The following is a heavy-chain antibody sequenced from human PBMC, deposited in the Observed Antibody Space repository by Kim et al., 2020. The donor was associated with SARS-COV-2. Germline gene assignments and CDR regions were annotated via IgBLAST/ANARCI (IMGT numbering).Heavy chain of an antibody. CDR2: INHSGST. D-gene: IGHD3-10*01. CDR3: ARTAITMVRGVITKLGFDP. Sequence: SETMSLTCAVYGGSFSGYYWSWIRQPPGKGLEWIGEINHSGSTNYNPSLKSRVTISVDTSKNQFSLKLSSVTAADTAVYYCARTAITMVRGVITKLGFDP. V-gene: IGHV4-34*01. J-gene: IGHJ5*02. CDR1: GGSFSGYY.